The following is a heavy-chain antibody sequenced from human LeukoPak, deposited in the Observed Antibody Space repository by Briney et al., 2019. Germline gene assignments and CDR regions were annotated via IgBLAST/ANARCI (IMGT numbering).Heavy chain of an antibody. CDR3: ARGVEGAYYYYMDV. CDR2: ISSSGSTI. CDR1: GFSFSSYG. V-gene: IGHV3-48*04. Sequence: PGGSLRLSCAASGFSFSSYGMSWVRQAPGKGLEWVSYISSSGSTIYYADSVKGRFTISRDNAKNSLYLQMNSLRAEDTAVYYCARGVEGAYYYYMDVWGKGTTVTVSS. J-gene: IGHJ6*03.